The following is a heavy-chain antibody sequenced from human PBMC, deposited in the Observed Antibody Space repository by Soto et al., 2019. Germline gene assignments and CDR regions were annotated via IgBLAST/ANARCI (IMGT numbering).Heavy chain of an antibody. V-gene: IGHV3-23*01. CDR2: ISGSGGST. J-gene: IGHJ3*02. D-gene: IGHD3-22*01. Sequence: LRLYCAASGFTFSSYAMSWVRQAPGKGMGWVSAISGSGGSTYYADSVKGRFTISRDNSKNTLYLQMNSLRAEDTAVYYCAKYHYYDSSGYSPNGAFDIWGQGTMVTVSS. CDR1: GFTFSSYA. CDR3: AKYHYYDSSGYSPNGAFDI.